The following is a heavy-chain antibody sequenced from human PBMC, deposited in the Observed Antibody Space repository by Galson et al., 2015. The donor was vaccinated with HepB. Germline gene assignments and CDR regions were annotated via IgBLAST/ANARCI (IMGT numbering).Heavy chain of an antibody. J-gene: IGHJ1*01. CDR3: ARRLGLRLGYLQH. D-gene: IGHD5-12*01. CDR1: GYTFTSYF. Sequence: SVKVSCKASGYTFTSYFLDWVRQAPGQGLEWMGWINTNTGNPTYAQGFTGRFVFSLDTSVSTAFLQITSLRAEDTAVYYCARRLGLRLGYLQHWGQGTLVTVSS. CDR2: INTNTGNP. V-gene: IGHV7-4-1*02.